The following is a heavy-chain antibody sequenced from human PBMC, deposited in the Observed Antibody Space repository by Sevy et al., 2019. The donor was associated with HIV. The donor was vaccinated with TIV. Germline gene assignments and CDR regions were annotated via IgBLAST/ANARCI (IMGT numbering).Heavy chain of an antibody. D-gene: IGHD1-26*01. J-gene: IGHJ6*02. CDR2: IIPIFGTA. V-gene: IGHV1-69*13. CDR1: GGTFSSYA. CDR3: ARTVIVGATTGYYYGMDV. Sequence: ASVKVSCKASGGTFSSYAISWVRQAPGQGLEWMGGIIPIFGTANYAQKFQGRVTITADESTSTAYRELSRLRSEDTAVYYCARTVIVGATTGYYYGMDVWGQGTTVTVSS.